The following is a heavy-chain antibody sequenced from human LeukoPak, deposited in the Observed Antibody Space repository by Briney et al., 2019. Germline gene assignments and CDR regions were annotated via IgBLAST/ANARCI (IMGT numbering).Heavy chain of an antibody. Sequence: GGSLRLSCAALEFTFSSYEMTWFRQAPGKGLEWVSYISSSGNSIYYADSVKGRFTISRDNAKNSLYLQMNNLRAEDTAVYFCAREIGLRSVFWGQGTLVTVSS. CDR3: AREIGLRSVF. D-gene: IGHD5/OR15-5a*01. V-gene: IGHV3-48*03. J-gene: IGHJ4*02. CDR1: EFTFSSYE. CDR2: ISSSGNSI.